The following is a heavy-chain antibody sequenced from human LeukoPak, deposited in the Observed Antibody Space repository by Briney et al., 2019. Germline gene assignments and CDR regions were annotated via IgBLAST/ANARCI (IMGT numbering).Heavy chain of an antibody. D-gene: IGHD3/OR15-3a*01. Sequence: GGSLRLSCAASGFTFSSYAMHWVRQAPGKGLEWVAVISYDGSNKYYADSVKGRFTISRDNSKNTLYLQMNSLRAEDTAVYYCARGTWRQSFDYWGQGTLVTVSP. CDR3: ARGTWRQSFDY. V-gene: IGHV3-30*04. J-gene: IGHJ4*02. CDR2: ISYDGSNK. CDR1: GFTFSSYA.